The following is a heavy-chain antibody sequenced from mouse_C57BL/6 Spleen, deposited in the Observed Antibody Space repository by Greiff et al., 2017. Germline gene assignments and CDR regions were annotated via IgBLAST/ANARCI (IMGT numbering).Heavy chain of an antibody. CDR3: AREGLTTVVATPFAY. CDR1: GYSITSGYY. D-gene: IGHD1-1*01. CDR2: ISYDGSN. V-gene: IGHV3-6*01. J-gene: IGHJ3*01. Sequence: VQLKESGPGLVKPSQSLSLTCSVTGYSITSGYYWNWIRQFPGNKLEWMGYISYDGSNNYNPSLKNRISITRDTSKNQFFLKLNSVTTEDTATYYCAREGLTTVVATPFAYWGQGTLVTVSA.